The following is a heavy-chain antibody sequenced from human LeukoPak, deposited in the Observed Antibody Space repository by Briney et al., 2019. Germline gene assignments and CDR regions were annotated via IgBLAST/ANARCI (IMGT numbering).Heavy chain of an antibody. CDR2: IRSKANSYAT. CDR3: TRQHYYDSSGYLFRYAFDI. V-gene: IGHV3-73*01. D-gene: IGHD3-22*01. J-gene: IGHJ3*02. Sequence: GGSLRLSCAASGFTFSGSAMHWVRQASGKGLEWVGRIRSKANSYATAYAASVKGRFTISRDDSKNTAYLQMNSLKTEDTAVYYCTRQHYYDSSGYLFRYAFDIWGQGTMVTVSS. CDR1: GFTFSGSA.